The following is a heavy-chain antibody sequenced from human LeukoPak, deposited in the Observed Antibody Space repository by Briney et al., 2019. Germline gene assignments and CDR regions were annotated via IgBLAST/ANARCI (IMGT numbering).Heavy chain of an antibody. CDR3: AGRPSGEGLAPLDY. D-gene: IGHD1-14*01. J-gene: IGHJ4*02. CDR2: ISGSGAAT. Sequence: GGSLRLSCAASGLAFSSSTMSWVRQAPGKGLECGSIISGSGAATYYTDSVTGRFTISRDNSKNTLFLQMNSLRAEDTAVYYCAGRPSGEGLAPLDYWGQGALVAVSS. CDR1: GLAFSSST. V-gene: IGHV3-23*01.